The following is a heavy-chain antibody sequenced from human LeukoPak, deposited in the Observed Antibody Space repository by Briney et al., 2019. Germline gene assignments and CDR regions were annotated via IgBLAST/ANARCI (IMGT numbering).Heavy chain of an antibody. J-gene: IGHJ6*02. D-gene: IGHD2-21*01. CDR2: ISGSGDRT. CDR3: AKYCGGDCYGMDV. V-gene: IGHV3-23*01. CDR1: GFTFSSYA. Sequence: GGSLRLSCAASGFTFSSYAMSWVRQAPGKGLEWVSAISGSGDRTYYVDSVKGRFTISRDNSKNMLYLQMNSLRAEDTAVYYCAKYCGGDCYGMDVWGQGTTVTVSS.